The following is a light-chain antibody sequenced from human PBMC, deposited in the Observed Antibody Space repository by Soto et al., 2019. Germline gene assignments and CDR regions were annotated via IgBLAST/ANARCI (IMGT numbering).Light chain of an antibody. CDR2: EVS. CDR1: SSDVGGYNY. J-gene: IGLJ1*01. Sequence: QSVLTQPPSASGSPGQSVTISCTGTSSDVGGYNYVSWYQQLPGKAPKLMIYEVSKRPSGVPDRFSGSKSGNTASLTVSGLQAEDEADYYCSSYAGSNNFEVFGTGTKVTVL. V-gene: IGLV2-8*01. CDR3: SSYAGSNNFEV.